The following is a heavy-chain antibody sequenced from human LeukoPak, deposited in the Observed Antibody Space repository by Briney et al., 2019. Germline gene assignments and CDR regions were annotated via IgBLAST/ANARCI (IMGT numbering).Heavy chain of an antibody. V-gene: IGHV4-38-2*02. CDR3: ARGQPMTAVVTPGARDFGS. D-gene: IGHD4-23*01. Sequence: SETLSLTCTASDYSINSGYYWGWIRQPPGKGLEWIGSICDSGNTYYNPSLKSRVTISVDTSKNHFSLKLTSVTAADTAVYYCARGQPMTAVVTPGARDFGSWGQGTVVTVSS. CDR2: ICDSGNT. CDR1: DYSINSGYY. J-gene: IGHJ4*02.